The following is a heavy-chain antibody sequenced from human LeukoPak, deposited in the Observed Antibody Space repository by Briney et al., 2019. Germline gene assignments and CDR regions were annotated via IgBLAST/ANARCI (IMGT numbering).Heavy chain of an antibody. J-gene: IGHJ3*02. CDR3: AREAYCGGDCYSSHGAFDI. V-gene: IGHV1-2*02. Sequence: GASVKVSCKASGYTFTGYYMHWVRQAPGQGREGMGWINPNNGGTNYAQKFQGRVTMTRDTSLSTAYMELSRLRSDDTAVYYCAREAYCGGDCYSSHGAFDIWGQGTMVTVSS. D-gene: IGHD2-21*02. CDR1: GYTFTGYY. CDR2: INPNNGGT.